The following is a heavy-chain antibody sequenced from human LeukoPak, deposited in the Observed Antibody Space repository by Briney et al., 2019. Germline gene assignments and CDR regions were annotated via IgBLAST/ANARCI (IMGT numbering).Heavy chain of an antibody. CDR2: ISYDGSNK. V-gene: IGHV3-30*04. D-gene: IGHD5-12*01. CDR1: GFTFSSYA. CDR3: ARDGGSGYGPPDLDY. Sequence: GGSLRLSCAASGFTFSSYAMHWVRQAPGKGLEWVAVISYDGSNKYYADSVKGRFTISRDNSKNTLYLQMNSLRAEDTAVYYCARDGGSGYGPPDLDYWGQGTLVTVSS. J-gene: IGHJ4*02.